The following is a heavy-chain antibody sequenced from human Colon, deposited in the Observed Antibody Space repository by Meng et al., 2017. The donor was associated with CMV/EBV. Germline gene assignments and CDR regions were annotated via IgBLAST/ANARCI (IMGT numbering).Heavy chain of an antibody. D-gene: IGHD6-19*01. Sequence: GGSLRLSCEASGFNFNTFSMNWVRQAPGKGLEWLSSISSGSTYIYYANSLEGRFTVSRDNAKNSLYLQLNSLRAEDTAVYYCASIGLAGTSIAVAGTSQGLWGQGTLVTVSS. CDR2: ISSGSTYI. V-gene: IGHV3-21*01. CDR1: GFNFNTFS. J-gene: IGHJ4*02. CDR3: ASIGLAGTSIAVAGTSQGL.